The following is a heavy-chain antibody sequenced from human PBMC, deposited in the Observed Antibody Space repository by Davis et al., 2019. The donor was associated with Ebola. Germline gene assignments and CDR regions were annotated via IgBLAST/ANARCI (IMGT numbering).Heavy chain of an antibody. V-gene: IGHV1-46*01. Sequence: ASVKVSCKASGYTFTSYYMHWVRQAPGQGLEWMGIINPSGGSTSYAQKFQGRVTMTRDTSTSTVYMELSSLRSDDTAVYYCARDQYSSSHYYYYGMDVWGQGTTVTVSS. CDR3: ARDQYSSSHYYYYGMDV. CDR2: INPSGGST. J-gene: IGHJ6*02. CDR1: GYTFTSYY. D-gene: IGHD6-13*01.